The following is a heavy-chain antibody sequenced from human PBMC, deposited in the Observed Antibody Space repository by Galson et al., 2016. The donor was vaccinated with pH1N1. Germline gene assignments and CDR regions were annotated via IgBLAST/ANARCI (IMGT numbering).Heavy chain of an antibody. CDR1: GYTFTSYY. CDR2: VDPSDGTT. CDR3: ARRYYFDY. Sequence: SVKVSCKASGYTFTSYYMHWVRQAPGQGLEWMGIVDPSDGTTTYSQKFQGRISLTRDTSTNSVHMELTTLRPDDSATYFCARRYYFDYWGPGTLVTVSS. V-gene: IGHV1-46*01. J-gene: IGHJ4*02.